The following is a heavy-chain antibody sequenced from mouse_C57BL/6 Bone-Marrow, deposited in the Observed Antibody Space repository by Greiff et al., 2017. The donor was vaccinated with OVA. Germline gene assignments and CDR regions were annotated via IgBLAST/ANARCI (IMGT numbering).Heavy chain of an antibody. J-gene: IGHJ3*01. CDR1: GYTFTSYW. D-gene: IGHD1-1*01. CDR3: AREGYYYGSSYGFAY. Sequence: QVQLKQPGAELVMPGASVKLSCKASGYTFTSYWMHWVKQRPGQGLAWIGEIDPSASYTNYNQKFKGKSTLTVDKSSSTAYMQLSSLTSEDSAVYYCAREGYYYGSSYGFAYWGQGTLVTVSA. CDR2: IDPSASYT. V-gene: IGHV1-69*01.